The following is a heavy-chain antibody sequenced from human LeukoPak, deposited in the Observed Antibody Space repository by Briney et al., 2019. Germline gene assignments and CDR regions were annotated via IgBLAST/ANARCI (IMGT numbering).Heavy chain of an antibody. V-gene: IGHV3-21*01. D-gene: IGHD4-23*01. CDR2: ISSSSSYI. CDR1: GFTFSSYS. CDR3: ARGNGGSHSAHDY. J-gene: IGHJ4*02. Sequence: GGSLRLSCAASGFTFSSYSMNWVRQAPGKGLEWVSSISSSSSYIYYADSVKGRFTISRDNAKNSLYLQMNSLRAEDTAVYYCARGNGGSHSAHDYWGQGTLVTVSS.